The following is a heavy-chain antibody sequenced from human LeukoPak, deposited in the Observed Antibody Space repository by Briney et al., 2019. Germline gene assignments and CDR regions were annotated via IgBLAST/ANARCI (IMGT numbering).Heavy chain of an antibody. J-gene: IGHJ4*02. CDR2: IDGSGGTT. CDR3: AKAHCSSTSCSRADN. CDR1: GFTFTRNA. D-gene: IGHD2-2*01. V-gene: IGHV3-23*01. Sequence: GGSLRLSCAASGFTFTRNAMAWVRQAPGKGLEWVSAIDGSGGTTFYPDSVKGRVTISRVQSTNTVYLQMNSLRADDTAVYYCAKAHCSSTSCSRADNWGQGTLVTVSS.